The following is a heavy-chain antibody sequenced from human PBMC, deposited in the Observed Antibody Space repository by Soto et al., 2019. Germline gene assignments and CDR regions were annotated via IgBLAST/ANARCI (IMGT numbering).Heavy chain of an antibody. CDR3: ARDIESALAARPGYYYGMDV. CDR2: ISYDGSNK. D-gene: IGHD6-6*01. V-gene: IGHV3-30-3*01. J-gene: IGHJ6*02. Sequence: RRLSCAASGFTFSSYAMHWVRQAPGKGLEWVAVISYDGSNKYYADSVKGRFTISRDNSKNTLYLQMNSLRAEDTAVYYCARDIESALAARPGYYYGMDVWGQGTTVTVSS. CDR1: GFTFSSYA.